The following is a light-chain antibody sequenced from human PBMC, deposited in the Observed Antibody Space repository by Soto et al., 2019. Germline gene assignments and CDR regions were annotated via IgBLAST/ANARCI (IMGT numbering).Light chain of an antibody. CDR1: SSNIGGNS. Sequence: QSALTQPPSVSAPPGQNVTVSCSGSSSNIGGNSVSWYKQLPGTAPKLRIYDDNKRPSGCPDRFSGSKSGTSATLGITGFQTGDEADYYCGSWDSSLSAYVFGTGTKVTVL. CDR3: GSWDSSLSAYV. V-gene: IGLV1-51*01. J-gene: IGLJ1*01. CDR2: DDN.